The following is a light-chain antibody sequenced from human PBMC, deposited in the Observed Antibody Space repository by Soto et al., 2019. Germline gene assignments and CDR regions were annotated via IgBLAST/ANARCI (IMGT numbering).Light chain of an antibody. Sequence: DIRMTQSPSTLSASVGDRVTITCRASQSISSWLAWYQQKPGKPPKLLIYDASSLESGVPSRFSGSGSGTEFNLTISIPQPDDFAAYYCQKYSSYPWTFSQGTMVEIK. J-gene: IGKJ1*01. CDR2: DAS. V-gene: IGKV1-5*01. CDR3: QKYSSYPWT. CDR1: QSISSW.